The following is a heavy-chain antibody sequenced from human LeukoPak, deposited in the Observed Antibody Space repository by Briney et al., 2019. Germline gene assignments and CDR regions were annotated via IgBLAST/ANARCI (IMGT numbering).Heavy chain of an antibody. D-gene: IGHD2-21*02. V-gene: IGHV3-15*01. CDR1: GFTFSHYW. CDR2: IKSKTDGGTT. CDR3: TTDQGPHIVVVTAIPPDTFDI. Sequence: KTGGSLRLSCATSGFTFSHYWMSWVRQAPGKGLEWVGRIKSKTDGGTTDYAAPVKGRFTISRDDSKNTLYLQMNSLKTEDTAVYYCTTDQGPHIVVVTAIPPDTFDIWGQGTMVTVSS. J-gene: IGHJ3*02.